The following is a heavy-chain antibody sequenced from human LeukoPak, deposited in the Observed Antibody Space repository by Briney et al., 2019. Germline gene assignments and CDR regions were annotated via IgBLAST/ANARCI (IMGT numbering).Heavy chain of an antibody. CDR2: IKSKTDGGTT. CDR3: TTDPSGGVTTFDY. D-gene: IGHD4-17*01. V-gene: IGHV3-15*01. Sequence: PGWSLRLSCAASGFTFSNAWMSWVRQAPGKGLEWVGRIKSKTDGGTTDYAAPVKGRFTISRDDSKNTLYLQMNSLKTEDTAVYYCTTDPSGGVTTFDYWGQGTLVTVSS. J-gene: IGHJ4*02. CDR1: GFTFSNAW.